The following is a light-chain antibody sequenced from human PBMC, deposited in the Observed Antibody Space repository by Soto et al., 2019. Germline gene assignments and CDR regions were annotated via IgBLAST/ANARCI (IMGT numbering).Light chain of an antibody. CDR2: AAS. V-gene: IGKV1-9*01. CDR3: QQLNSYPIT. CDR1: QGLSSD. Sequence: DIQLTQSPSFLSASVGDRVTITCRASQGLSSDLAWYQQKPGKAPKLLIYAASTLQSGVPSRFSDSGSGTEFTLTISSLQPEDFANYYCQQLNSYPITFGQGTRLEI. J-gene: IGKJ5*01.